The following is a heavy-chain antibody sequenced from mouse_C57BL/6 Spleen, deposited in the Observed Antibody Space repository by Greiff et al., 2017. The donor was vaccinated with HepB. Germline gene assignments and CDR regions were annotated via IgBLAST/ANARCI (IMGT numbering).Heavy chain of an antibody. CDR2: IDPETGGT. CDR1: GYTFTDYE. CDR3: TRYPHGREAY. V-gene: IGHV1-15*01. Sequence: VQGVESGAELVRPGASVTLSCKASGYTFTDYEMHWVKQTPVHGLEWIGAIDPETGGTAYNQKFKGKAILTADKSSSTAYMELRSLTSEDSAVYYCTRYPHGREAYWGQGTLVTVSA. J-gene: IGHJ3*01. D-gene: IGHD1-1*01.